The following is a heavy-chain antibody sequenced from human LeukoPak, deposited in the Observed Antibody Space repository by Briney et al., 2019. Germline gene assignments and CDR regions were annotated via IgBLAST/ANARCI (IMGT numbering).Heavy chain of an antibody. CDR2: IYYSGST. J-gene: IGHJ6*03. V-gene: IGHV4-39*01. CDR3: ARHKDYYYSYMDV. CDR1: GDFISTSSYY. Sequence: PSETLSLTCSVSGDFISTSSYYWGWIRQPPGKGLEWIGTIYYSGSTYYNPSLTGRVTISVDTSKNQFSLKLSSVTAADTAVYYCARHKDYYYSYMDVWGKGTTVTISS.